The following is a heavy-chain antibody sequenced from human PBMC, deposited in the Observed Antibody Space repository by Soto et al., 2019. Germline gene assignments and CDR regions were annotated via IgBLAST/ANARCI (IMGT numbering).Heavy chain of an antibody. V-gene: IGHV3-30*18. J-gene: IGHJ6*02. D-gene: IGHD6-19*01. CDR1: GFTFSSYG. CDR2: ISYDGSNK. CDR3: AKVRDGAVAGTAGGMDV. Sequence: PGGSLRLSCAASGFTFSSYGMHWVRQAPGKGLEWVAVISYDGSNKYYADSVKGRFTISRDNSKNTLYLQMNSLRAEDTAVYYCAKVRDGAVAGTAGGMDVWGQGTTVTVS.